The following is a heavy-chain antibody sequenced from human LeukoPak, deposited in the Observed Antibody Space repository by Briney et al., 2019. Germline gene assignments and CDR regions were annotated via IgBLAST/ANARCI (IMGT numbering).Heavy chain of an antibody. V-gene: IGHV3-11*01. CDR2: IRGCGGTI. D-gene: IGHD1-26*01. Sequence: GGSLRLSCAASGFTFSDYYMSWIRQAPGKGMGWVSYIRGCGGTIDYADSVKGRFTISRDNAKNSLYLQMNGLRVEDTAVYYCARVSTFSGTSWDFDFWGQGTLVTVSS. J-gene: IGHJ4*02. CDR3: ARVSTFSGTSWDFDF. CDR1: GFTFSDYY.